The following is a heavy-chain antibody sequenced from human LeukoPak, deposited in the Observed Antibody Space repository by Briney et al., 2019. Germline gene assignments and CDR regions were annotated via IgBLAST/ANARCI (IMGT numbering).Heavy chain of an antibody. J-gene: IGHJ4*02. D-gene: IGHD3-10*01. V-gene: IGHV5-10-1*01. Sequence: GEPLKISCTGSGYSFTYWITRVRQMPGKGLEWMGTIDPGYSNMKNYNPSLEGHVTISVDKSINTVYLQWSSLKASDSAMYYCATGSSGGYSHWGQGTLVTVSS. CDR2: IDPGYSNM. CDR1: GYSFTYW. CDR3: ATGSSGGYSH.